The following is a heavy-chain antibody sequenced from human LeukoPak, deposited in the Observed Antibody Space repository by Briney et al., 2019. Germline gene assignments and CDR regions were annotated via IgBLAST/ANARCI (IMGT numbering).Heavy chain of an antibody. D-gene: IGHD4-17*01. J-gene: IGHJ4*02. Sequence: SETLSLTCTVPGGSISSGSYYWSWIRQPPGKGLEWIGYIYYSGSTNYNPSLKSRVTISVDTSKNQFSLKLSSVTAADTAVYYCARADGAAPPDYWGQGTLVTVSS. CDR1: GGSISSGSYY. CDR3: ARADGAAPPDY. CDR2: IYYSGST. V-gene: IGHV4-61*01.